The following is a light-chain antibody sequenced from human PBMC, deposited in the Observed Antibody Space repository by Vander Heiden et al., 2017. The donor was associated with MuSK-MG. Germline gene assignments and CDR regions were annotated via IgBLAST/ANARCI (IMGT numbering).Light chain of an antibody. CDR1: QSVSSD. V-gene: IGKV3-15*01. CDR2: GAS. CDR3: QHFSNWPLLT. J-gene: IGKJ4*01. Sequence: EIVMTQSPATLSVSPGERVTLSCRASQSVSSDLAWYQQSPGQSPMLLFYGASTRATGIPAMFSGRWSGTEFTLTISCRHSEDFAVYYFQHFSNWPLLTFGGGTKVEIK.